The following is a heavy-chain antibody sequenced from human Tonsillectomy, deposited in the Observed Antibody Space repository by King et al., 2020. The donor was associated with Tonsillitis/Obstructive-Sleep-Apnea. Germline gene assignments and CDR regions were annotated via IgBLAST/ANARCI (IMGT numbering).Heavy chain of an antibody. J-gene: IGHJ5*02. D-gene: IGHD4-17*01. CDR3: ASMSRYGDYEGWFDP. CDR1: GGSFSGYY. CDR2: INHSGST. V-gene: IGHV4-34*01. Sequence: VQLQQWGAGLLKPSETLSLTCAVYGGSFSGYYWSWIRQPPGKGLEWIGEINHSGSTNYNPSLKSRVTISVDTSKNQFSLKLSSVTAADAAVYYCASMSRYGDYEGWFDPWGQGTLVTVSS.